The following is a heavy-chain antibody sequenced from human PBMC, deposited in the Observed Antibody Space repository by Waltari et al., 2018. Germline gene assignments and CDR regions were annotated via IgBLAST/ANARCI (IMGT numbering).Heavy chain of an antibody. CDR2: INQDGREK. CDR3: AMAAGTLY. J-gene: IGHJ4*02. CDR1: GFPLSNRW. D-gene: IGHD6-13*01. V-gene: IGHV3-7*01. Sequence: EVQLVESGGGLVQPGGSLRRSCAASGFPLSNRWMSWVRQAPGKGLEWVANINQDGREKYYVDSMKGRVTISRDNAKNSLFLQMDSLRAEDTAVYFCAMAAGTLYWGQGTLVTVSS.